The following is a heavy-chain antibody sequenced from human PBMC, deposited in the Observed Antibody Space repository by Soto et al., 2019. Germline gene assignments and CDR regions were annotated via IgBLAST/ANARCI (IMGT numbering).Heavy chain of an antibody. V-gene: IGHV1-2*02. Sequence: ASVKVSCKGSGYTFTGYFIHCGRQAPGQGLEWMGWINPNSGVTHYAQKFQGRVTITADKSTSTAYMELSSLRSEDTAVYYCHFVVDTDYPPENWFDPWGQGTLVTVSS. CDR1: GYTFTGYF. J-gene: IGHJ5*02. CDR2: INPNSGVT. CDR3: HFVVDTDYPPENWFDP. D-gene: IGHD5-18*01.